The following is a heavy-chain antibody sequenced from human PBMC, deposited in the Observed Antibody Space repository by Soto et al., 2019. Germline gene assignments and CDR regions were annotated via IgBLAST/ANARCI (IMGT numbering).Heavy chain of an antibody. CDR1: GFTLSGYA. CDR3: ARRARPDFYYMDV. D-gene: IGHD6-6*01. Sequence: ESVGGLAQPGGSLRLSCAASGFTLSGYAMDWVRQAPGKGLEYVSGISSNGVGTYYAKSVQSRFTISRDNSKNTVYLQMGSLRPEDMAVYYCARRARPDFYYMDVWGKGTTVTVSS. J-gene: IGHJ6*03. CDR2: ISSNGVGT. V-gene: IGHV3-64*01.